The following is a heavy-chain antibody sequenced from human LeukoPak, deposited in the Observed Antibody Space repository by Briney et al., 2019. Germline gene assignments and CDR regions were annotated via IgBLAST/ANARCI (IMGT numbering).Heavy chain of an antibody. Sequence: SETLSLTCAVYGGSFSGYYWSWIRQPPGKGLEWIGEINHSGSTNYNPSLKSRVTISVDTSKNQFSLKLSSVTAADTAVYYCARDALGIAAAGVTWGQGTLVTVSS. CDR2: INHSGST. D-gene: IGHD6-13*01. CDR3: ARDALGIAAAGVT. CDR1: GGSFSGYY. V-gene: IGHV4-34*01. J-gene: IGHJ5*02.